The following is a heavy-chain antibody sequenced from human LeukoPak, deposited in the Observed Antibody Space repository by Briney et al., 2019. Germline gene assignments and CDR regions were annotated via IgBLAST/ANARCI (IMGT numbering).Heavy chain of an antibody. Sequence: ASVKASCKASGYTFTGYYMHWVRQAPGQGLEWMGIINPSGGSTSYAQKFQGRVTMTRDTSTSTVYMELSSLRSEDTAVYYCATGPWGEFDPWGQGTLVTVSS. CDR1: GYTFTGYY. D-gene: IGHD7-27*01. CDR3: ATGPWGEFDP. CDR2: INPSGGST. J-gene: IGHJ5*02. V-gene: IGHV1-46*01.